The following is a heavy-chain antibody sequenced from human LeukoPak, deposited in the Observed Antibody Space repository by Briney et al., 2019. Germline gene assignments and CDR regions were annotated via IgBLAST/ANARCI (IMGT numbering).Heavy chain of an antibody. CDR1: GFTFSSYW. CDR2: IKQDGSEK. D-gene: IGHD5-24*01. CDR3: ARDFGGREARVRDGYNPLDY. V-gene: IGHV3-7*01. J-gene: IGHJ4*02. Sequence: GGSLRLSCAASGFTFSSYWMSWVRQAPGKGLEWVANIKQDGSEKYYVDSVKGRFTISRDNAKNSLYLQMNSLRAEDTAVYYCARDFGGREARVRDGYNPLDYWGQGTLVTVSS.